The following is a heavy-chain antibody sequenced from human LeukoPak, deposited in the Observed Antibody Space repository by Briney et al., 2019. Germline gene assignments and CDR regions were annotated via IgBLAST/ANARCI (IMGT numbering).Heavy chain of an antibody. J-gene: IGHJ4*02. Sequence: PGGSLRLSCAASGFTFSSYEMDCVRQAPGKGLEWVSYIASSGSTIFYADSLKGRFTISRDNAKNSLYLQMNSLRAEDTAIYYCARRYCSTTSCLFDYWGQGTLVTVSS. CDR2: IASSGSTI. D-gene: IGHD2-2*01. CDR3: ARRYCSTTSCLFDY. CDR1: GFTFSSYE. V-gene: IGHV3-48*03.